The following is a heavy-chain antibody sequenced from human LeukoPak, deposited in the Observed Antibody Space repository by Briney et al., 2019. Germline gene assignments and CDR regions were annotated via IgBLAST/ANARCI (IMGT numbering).Heavy chain of an antibody. CDR2: IYHSGST. Sequence: PSETLSLTCAVSGGSLSSSNWWSWVRQPPGKGLEWIGEIYHSGSTNYNPSLKSRVTMSVDKSKNQFSLRLSSVTAADTAVYYCAREGFLVVLFDYWGQGSLVTVSS. J-gene: IGHJ4*02. CDR3: AREGFLVVLFDY. V-gene: IGHV4-4*02. D-gene: IGHD3-3*01. CDR1: GGSLSSSNW.